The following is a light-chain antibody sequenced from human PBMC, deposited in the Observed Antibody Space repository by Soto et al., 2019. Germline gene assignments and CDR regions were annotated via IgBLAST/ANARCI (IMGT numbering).Light chain of an antibody. V-gene: IGLV2-8*01. J-gene: IGLJ1*01. CDR1: SSDVGDSNY. CDR2: EVS. CDR3: SSYAGSNARV. Sequence: QSVLNAPPSSSGSPGQSVPISCTATSSDVGDSNYFSWYQQYPGKAPKLMIYEVSKRPSGVPDRFSGSKSGNTASLTVSGLQAEDEADYYCSSYAGSNARVFGTGTKVTAL.